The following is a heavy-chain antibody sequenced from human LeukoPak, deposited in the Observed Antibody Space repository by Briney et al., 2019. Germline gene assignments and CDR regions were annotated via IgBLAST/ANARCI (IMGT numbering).Heavy chain of an antibody. CDR3: ARTLIRVIAAAAIDY. CDR2: INHSGST. D-gene: IGHD6-13*01. Sequence: PSETLSLTCAVYGGSFSGYYWSWIRQPPGKGLEWIGAINHSGSTNYNPSLKSRVTISVDTSKNQFSLKLSSVTAADTAVYYCARTLIRVIAAAAIDYWGQGTLVTVSS. J-gene: IGHJ4*02. V-gene: IGHV4-34*01. CDR1: GGSFSGYY.